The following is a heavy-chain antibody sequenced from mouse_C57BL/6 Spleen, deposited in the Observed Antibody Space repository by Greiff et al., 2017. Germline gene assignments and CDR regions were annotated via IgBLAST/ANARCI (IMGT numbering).Heavy chain of an antibody. Sequence: QVQLQQPGAELVMPGASVKLSCKASGYTFTSYWMHWVKQRPGQGLEWIGEIDPSDSYTNYNQKFKGKSTLTVDKSSSTAYMQLSSLTSEDSAVYYCARKISNHWYFGVWGTGTTVTVAS. D-gene: IGHD2-5*01. CDR3: ARKISNHWYFGV. CDR1: GYTFTSYW. J-gene: IGHJ1*03. V-gene: IGHV1-69*01. CDR2: IDPSDSYT.